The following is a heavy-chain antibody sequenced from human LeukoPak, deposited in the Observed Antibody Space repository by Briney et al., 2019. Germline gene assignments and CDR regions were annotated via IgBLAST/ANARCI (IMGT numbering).Heavy chain of an antibody. J-gene: IGHJ5*02. CDR2: IYYSGST. D-gene: IGHD3-3*01. V-gene: IGHV4-39*07. CDR3: ARLPNRRIFGAGRWFDP. Sequence: SETLSLTCTVSGGSISSSSYYWGWIRQPPGKGLEWIGSIYYSGSTYYNPSLKSRVTISVDTSKNQFSLKLSSVTAADTAVYYCARLPNRRIFGAGRWFDPWGQGTLVTVSS. CDR1: GGSISSSSYY.